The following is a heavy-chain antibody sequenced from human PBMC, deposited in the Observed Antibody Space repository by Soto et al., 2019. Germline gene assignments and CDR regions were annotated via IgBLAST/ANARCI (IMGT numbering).Heavy chain of an antibody. D-gene: IGHD3-9*01. CDR3: ARDRFYDILTGPSLYYYYYMDV. Sequence: PSETLSLTCTVSGGSISSGGYYWSWIRQHPGKGLEWIGYIYYSGSTYYNPSLKSRVTISVDTSKNQFSLKLSSVTAADTAVYYCARDRFYDILTGPSLYYYYYMDVWGKGTTVTVSS. J-gene: IGHJ6*03. V-gene: IGHV4-31*02. CDR1: GGSISSGGYY. CDR2: IYYSGST.